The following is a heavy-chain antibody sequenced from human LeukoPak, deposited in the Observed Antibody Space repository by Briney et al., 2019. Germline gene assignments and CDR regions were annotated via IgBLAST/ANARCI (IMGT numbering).Heavy chain of an antibody. CDR3: AKDSNESLDY. J-gene: IGHJ4*02. CDR1: GFTFSSYG. Sequence: GRSLRLSCVASGFTFSSYGMHWVRQAPGKGLEWVAVIWYDGSNKNCAGSVKGRFTISRDNSKNTLYLQMNSLRAEDTAVYYCAKDSNESLDYWGQGTLVTVSS. V-gene: IGHV3-33*06. CDR2: IWYDGSNK. D-gene: IGHD2-2*01.